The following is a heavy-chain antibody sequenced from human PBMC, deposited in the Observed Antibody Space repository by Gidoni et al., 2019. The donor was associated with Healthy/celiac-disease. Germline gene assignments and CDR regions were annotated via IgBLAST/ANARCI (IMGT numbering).Heavy chain of an antibody. CDR1: GFTFDDYA. D-gene: IGHD3-22*01. Sequence: LRLSCAASGFTFDDYAMHWVRQAPGKGLEWVSGISWNSGSIGYADSVKGRFTISRDNAKNSLYLQMNSLRAEDTALYYCAKAFVSYDSSGYLGYWGQGTLVTVSS. CDR2: ISWNSGSI. V-gene: IGHV3-9*01. CDR3: AKAFVSYDSSGYLGY. J-gene: IGHJ4*02.